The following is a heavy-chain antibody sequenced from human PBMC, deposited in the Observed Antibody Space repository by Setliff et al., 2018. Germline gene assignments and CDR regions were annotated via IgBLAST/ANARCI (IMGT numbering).Heavy chain of an antibody. J-gene: IGHJ5*01. CDR3: AGRDYSGGDS. CDR1: GASITSGGFY. V-gene: IGHV4-61*09. CDR2: ISPSGST. Sequence: PSETLSLTCSVSGASITSGGFYWTWIRQPAGKGLEWIGHISPSGSTNYNPSLKSRVTISADTSNNSFSLNLFSVTAADTAVYYCAGRDYSGGDSWGHGTLVTVSS. D-gene: IGHD4-4*01.